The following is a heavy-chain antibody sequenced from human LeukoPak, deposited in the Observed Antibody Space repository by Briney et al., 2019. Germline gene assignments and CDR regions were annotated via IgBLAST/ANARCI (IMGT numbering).Heavy chain of an antibody. CDR3: ARDVTALDS. CDR1: GFAFSSYW. J-gene: IGHJ4*02. Sequence: GGSLRLSCAASGFAFSSYWMSWVRQAPEKGLEWVANINQGGSEKYYVDSVRGRFTISRDNAKNSLYLQMNSLRTDDTAVYYCARDVTALDSWGQGTLVTVSS. D-gene: IGHD2-2*01. CDR2: INQGGSEK. V-gene: IGHV3-7*01.